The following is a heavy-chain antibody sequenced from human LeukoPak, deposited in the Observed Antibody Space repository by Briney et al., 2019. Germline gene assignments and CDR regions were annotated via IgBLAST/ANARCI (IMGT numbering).Heavy chain of an antibody. J-gene: IGHJ4*02. V-gene: IGHV3-48*02. CDR2: ITSSSSNI. Sequence: GGSLRLSCAASGFSFSTYSMNWGRQAPGKGLEWVSYITSSSSNIYYADSVKGRFTISRDNAKNSLYLQMNSLRDEDTAVYYCARINMVRGVISPPDHWGQGTLVTVSS. CDR3: ARINMVRGVISPPDH. CDR1: GFSFSTYS. D-gene: IGHD3-10*01.